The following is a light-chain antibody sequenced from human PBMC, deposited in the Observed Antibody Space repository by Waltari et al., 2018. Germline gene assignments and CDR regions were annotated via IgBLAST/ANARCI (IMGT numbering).Light chain of an antibody. V-gene: IGKV3-11*01. CDR1: QSVSSY. CDR3: QQRSTWPILT. Sequence: EIVLTQSPATLSLSPGERATLSCRASQSVSSYLGWYQQKPGQAPRLLIYDASTRATGVPGRFRGSRSGTDCTLTIISLEPEDFAIYYCQQRSTWPILTFGGGTKVEIK. CDR2: DAS. J-gene: IGKJ4*01.